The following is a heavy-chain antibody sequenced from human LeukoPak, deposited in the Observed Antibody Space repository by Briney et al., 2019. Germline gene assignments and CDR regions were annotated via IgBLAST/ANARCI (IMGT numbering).Heavy chain of an antibody. D-gene: IGHD3-22*01. Sequence: SETLSLTCTVSGGSISSSSYYWGWIRQPPGKGLEWIGSIYYSGSTYYNPSLKSRVTISVDTSKNQFSLKLSSVTAADTAVYYCAREAACYYDSSGYFDYWGQGTLVTVSS. J-gene: IGHJ4*02. CDR3: AREAACYYDSSGYFDY. CDR1: GGSISSSSYY. V-gene: IGHV4-39*07. CDR2: IYYSGST.